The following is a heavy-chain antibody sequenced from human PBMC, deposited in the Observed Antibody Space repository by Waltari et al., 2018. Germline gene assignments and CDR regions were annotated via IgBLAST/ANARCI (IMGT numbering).Heavy chain of an antibody. Sequence: QVQLQESGPGLVKPSETLSLTCAVSGYSISSGYYWGWIRQPPGKGLEWIGSIYHSGSTYYNPSLKSRVTITRDTSTSTVYMELSSLRSEDTAVYYCARDGYRRPYGMDVWGQGTTVTVSS. V-gene: IGHV4-38-2*02. CDR1: GYSISSGYY. CDR2: IYHSGST. CDR3: ARDGYRRPYGMDV. D-gene: IGHD5-18*01. J-gene: IGHJ6*02.